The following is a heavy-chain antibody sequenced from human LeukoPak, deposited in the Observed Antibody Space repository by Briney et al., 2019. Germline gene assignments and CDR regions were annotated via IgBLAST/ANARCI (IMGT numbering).Heavy chain of an antibody. CDR1: GYTFTSYA. D-gene: IGHD3-22*01. J-gene: IGHJ4*02. Sequence: ASVKVSCKASGYTFTSYAMNWVRQAPGQGLEWMGWINTNTGNPTYAQGFTGRFVFSLDTSVSTAYLQISSLKAEDTAVYYCARYCDSSGYILGFDYWGQGTLVTVSS. CDR3: ARYCDSSGYILGFDY. CDR2: INTNTGNP. V-gene: IGHV7-4-1*02.